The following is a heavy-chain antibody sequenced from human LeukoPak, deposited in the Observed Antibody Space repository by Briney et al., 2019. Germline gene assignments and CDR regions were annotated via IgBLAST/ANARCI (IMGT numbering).Heavy chain of an antibody. D-gene: IGHD5-12*01. CDR3: ARVVSSGYDHFDY. Sequence: SETLSLTCTVSGGSISSYYWSWIRQPPGKGLEWIGYIYYSGSTNYNPSLKSRVTISVDTSKNQFSLKLSSVTAADTAVYYCARVVSSGYDHFDYWGQGTQVTVSS. CDR2: IYYSGST. CDR1: GGSISSYY. J-gene: IGHJ4*02. V-gene: IGHV4-59*01.